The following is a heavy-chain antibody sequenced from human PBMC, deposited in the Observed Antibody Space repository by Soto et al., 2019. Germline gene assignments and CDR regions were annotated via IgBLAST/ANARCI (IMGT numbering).Heavy chain of an antibody. J-gene: IGHJ5*02. CDR1: GFTFSSYG. V-gene: IGHV3-30*18. CDR2: ISYDGSNK. CDR3: AKDRPWLEP. Sequence: QVQLVESGGGVVQPGRSLRLSCAASGFTFSSYGRHWVRQAPGKGLEWVAVISYDGSNKYYADSVKGRFTISRDNSKNTLYLQMNSLRAEDTAVYYCAKDRPWLEPWGQGTLVTVSS.